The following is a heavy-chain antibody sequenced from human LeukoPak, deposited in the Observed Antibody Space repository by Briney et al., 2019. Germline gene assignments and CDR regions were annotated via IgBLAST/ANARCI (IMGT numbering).Heavy chain of an antibody. CDR2: IYPGDSDT. V-gene: IGHV5-51*01. Sequence: GESLKISCKGSGYSFTSYWLGWVRQMPGKGLEWMGIIYPGDSDTRYSPSFQGQVTISADKSISTAYLQWSSLKASDTAMYYCARRGGAYGPYNWFDPWGQGTLVTVSS. CDR1: GYSFTSYW. CDR3: ARRGGAYGPYNWFDP. J-gene: IGHJ5*02. D-gene: IGHD4-17*01.